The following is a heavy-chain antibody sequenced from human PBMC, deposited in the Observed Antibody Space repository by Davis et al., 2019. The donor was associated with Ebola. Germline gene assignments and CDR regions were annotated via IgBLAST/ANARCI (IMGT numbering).Heavy chain of an antibody. Sequence: MPSETLSLTCTVSGGSVNSGSYYWSWIRQPPGKGLEWIGGIDHSGSTISKASLKSQVAMSLDTSKNQFSLSLSSVTAADTAVYYCARGNYGDYIVLYYYNMDVWGQGTTVTVSS. D-gene: IGHD4-17*01. V-gene: IGHV4-39*07. CDR2: IDHSGST. CDR3: ARGNYGDYIVLYYYNMDV. J-gene: IGHJ6*02. CDR1: GGSVNSGSYY.